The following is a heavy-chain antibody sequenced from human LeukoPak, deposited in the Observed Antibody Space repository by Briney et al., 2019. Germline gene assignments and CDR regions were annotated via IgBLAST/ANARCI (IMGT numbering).Heavy chain of an antibody. Sequence: PSETLSLTCTVSGGSISSYYWSWIRQPPGKGLEWIGYIYYSGSTNYNPSLKSRVTISVDTSKNQFSLKLSSVTAADTAVYYCARSDGYSTNFDYWGQGTLVTVSS. J-gene: IGHJ4*02. CDR2: IYYSGST. V-gene: IGHV4-59*01. D-gene: IGHD5-24*01. CDR3: ARSDGYSTNFDY. CDR1: GGSISSYY.